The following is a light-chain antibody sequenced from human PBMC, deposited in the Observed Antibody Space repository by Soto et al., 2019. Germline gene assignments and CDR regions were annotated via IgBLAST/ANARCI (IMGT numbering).Light chain of an antibody. J-gene: IGLJ3*02. CDR3: QSYDSSLSGSV. Sequence: QSVLTQPPSVSWAPGQRVTISCTGSSSNIGAGYDVHWYQQLPGTAPKLPIYGNSNRPSGVPDRFSGSKSGTSASLAITGLQAEDEADYYCQSYDSSLSGSVFGGGTKLTVL. V-gene: IGLV1-40*01. CDR1: SSNIGAGYD. CDR2: GNS.